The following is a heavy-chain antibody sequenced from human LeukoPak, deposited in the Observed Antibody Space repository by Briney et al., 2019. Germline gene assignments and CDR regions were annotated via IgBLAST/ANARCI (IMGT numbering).Heavy chain of an antibody. J-gene: IGHJ4*02. CDR2: ISSGSSTK. D-gene: IGHD5-12*01. V-gene: IGHV3-48*02. CDR1: GFTFSNYA. Sequence: GGSLRLSCAASGFTFSNYAMYWVRQAPGKGLEWVSFISSGSSTKDYAESVERRFTISRDNAKNSLNLQMNSLRDEDTALYYCARDGGYSGYVIDYWGQGTLVTVSS. CDR3: ARDGGYSGYVIDY.